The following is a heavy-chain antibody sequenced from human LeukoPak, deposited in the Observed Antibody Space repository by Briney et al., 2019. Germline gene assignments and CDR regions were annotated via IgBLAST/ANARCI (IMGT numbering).Heavy chain of an antibody. CDR1: GGTFSSYA. CDR2: IIPILGIA. V-gene: IGHV1-69*04. Sequence: SVNVSCKASGGTFSSYAISWVRQAPGQGLEWMGRIIPILGIANYAQKFQGRVTITADKSPSTAYMELSSLRSEDTAVYYCARAFLGSYCYWGQGTLVTVSS. CDR3: ARAFLGSYCY. D-gene: IGHD3-10*01. J-gene: IGHJ4*02.